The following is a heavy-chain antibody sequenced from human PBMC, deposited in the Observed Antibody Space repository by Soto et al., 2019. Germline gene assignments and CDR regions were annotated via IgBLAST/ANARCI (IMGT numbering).Heavy chain of an antibody. CDR1: GGTFSSYA. Sequence: SVKVSCKASGGTFSSYAISWVRQAPGQGLEWMGGIIPIFGTANYAQKFQGRVTITADESTSTAYMELSSLRSEDTAVYYCARFHCGGDCCRRDAFDIWGQGTMVTVSS. CDR2: IIPIFGTA. D-gene: IGHD2-21*02. J-gene: IGHJ3*02. V-gene: IGHV1-69*13. CDR3: ARFHCGGDCCRRDAFDI.